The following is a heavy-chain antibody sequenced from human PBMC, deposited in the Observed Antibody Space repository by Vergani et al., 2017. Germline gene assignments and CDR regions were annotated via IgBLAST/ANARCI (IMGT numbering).Heavy chain of an antibody. Sequence: EMDLVESGGGLVEPGGSLRLSCAASGFTFSSYWMSWVRQAPGKGLEWVANIKQDGSEKYYVDSVKGRFTISRDNAKNSLFLQMNSLRAEDTAVYYCARGFGGITFGGVNDYWGQGTLVTVSS. D-gene: IGHD3-16*01. CDR1: GFTFSSYW. J-gene: IGHJ4*02. CDR3: ARGFGGITFGGVNDY. CDR2: IKQDGSEK. V-gene: IGHV3-7*01.